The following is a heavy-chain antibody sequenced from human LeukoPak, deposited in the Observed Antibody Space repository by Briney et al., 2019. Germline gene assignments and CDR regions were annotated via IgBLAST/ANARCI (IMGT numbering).Heavy chain of an antibody. V-gene: IGHV3-48*04. CDR2: ISSSSTTM. J-gene: IGHJ6*03. CDR3: ARDPEGFCSSTSCKDPDYYYYMDV. Sequence: GGSLRLSCAASGFIFSGYSMNWVRQAPGKGLEWISYISSSSTTMYYADSVKGRFTISRDNPKNSLYLQMNSLRAEDTAVYYCARDPEGFCSSTSCKDPDYYYYMDVWGKGTTVTVSS. D-gene: IGHD2-2*01. CDR1: GFIFSGYS.